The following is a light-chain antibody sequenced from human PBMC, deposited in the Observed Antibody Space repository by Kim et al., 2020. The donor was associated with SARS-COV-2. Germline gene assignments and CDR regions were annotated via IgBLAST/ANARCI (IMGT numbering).Light chain of an antibody. V-gene: IGLV6-57*01. CDR1: GGGIASNS. CDR2: GNN. CDR3: QSFDSTIQV. J-gene: IGLJ2*01. Sequence: GKTVTISCTRSGGGIASNSVQWYQQRPGSSPTTVIYGNNQRPSGVPDRFSGSTDSSSNSASLTISGLKPEDEADYYCQSFDSTIQVFGGGTKLTVL.